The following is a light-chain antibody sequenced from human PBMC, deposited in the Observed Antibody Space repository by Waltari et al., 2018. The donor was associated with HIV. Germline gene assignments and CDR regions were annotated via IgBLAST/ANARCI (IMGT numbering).Light chain of an antibody. Sequence: SYELTQPPSVSVSPGQTASITFSGDKLGDKYACWYQQKPGQSPVLVIYQDSKRPSGIPERFSGSNSGNTDTLTISGTQAMDEADYYCQAWDSSTVVFGGGTKLTVL. CDR1: KLGDKY. CDR3: QAWDSSTVV. CDR2: QDS. V-gene: IGLV3-1*01. J-gene: IGLJ2*01.